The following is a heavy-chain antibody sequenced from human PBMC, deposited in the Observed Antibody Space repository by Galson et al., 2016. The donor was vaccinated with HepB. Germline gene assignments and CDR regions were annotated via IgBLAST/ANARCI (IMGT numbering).Heavy chain of an antibody. Sequence: SLRLSCAASGFTFGDWTMSWFRQAAGKGLEWVGLIRSRGYGGTTEHAASVRGIFSISRDDSKSIAYLQMNSLKTEDTAVYYCSRDKYYYDSGSPRRLDYWGQGTLVTVSS. CDR3: SRDKYYYDSGSPRRLDY. CDR2: IRSRGYGGTT. D-gene: IGHD3-10*01. J-gene: IGHJ4*02. CDR1: GFTFGDWT. V-gene: IGHV3-49*03.